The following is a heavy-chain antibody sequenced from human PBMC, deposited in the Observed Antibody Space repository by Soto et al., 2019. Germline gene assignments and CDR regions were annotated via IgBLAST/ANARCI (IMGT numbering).Heavy chain of an antibody. V-gene: IGHV3-48*01. J-gene: IGHJ5*02. Sequence: EVQLVESGGGLVQPGGSLRLSCVVSGFNFRSESMTWVRQAPGKGPEWVSYINSGSSVIRYADSVKGRFTVFRDNDRDSLYMQMNGLSAEDSAVYYCARGAGTSWFFLWGQGTLVTVSS. D-gene: IGHD6-13*01. CDR3: ARGAGTSWFFL. CDR2: INSGSSVI. CDR1: GFNFRSES.